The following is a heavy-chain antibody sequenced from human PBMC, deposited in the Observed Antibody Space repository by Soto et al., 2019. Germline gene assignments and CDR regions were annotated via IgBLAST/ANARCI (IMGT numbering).Heavy chain of an antibody. V-gene: IGHV3-7*01. CDR3: ARDAPLYCIDGKCYWRFDH. D-gene: IGHD2-15*01. J-gene: IGHJ4*02. Sequence: EVQLVESGGGLVQPGGSLRLSCVASGFTFSSYWMSWVRQAPGKGLEWVADIKEDGSANYYVDSVKGRFTISRDNAKNSLFLQVNSLRAEDTAVYYCARDAPLYCIDGKCYWRFDHWGLGTLVTVSS. CDR2: IKEDGSAN. CDR1: GFTFSSYW.